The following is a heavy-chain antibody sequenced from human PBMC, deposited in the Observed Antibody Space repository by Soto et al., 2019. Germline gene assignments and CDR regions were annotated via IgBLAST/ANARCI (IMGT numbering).Heavy chain of an antibody. CDR2: ISYDGSNK. J-gene: IGHJ4*02. D-gene: IGHD3-22*01. CDR1: GFTFSSYG. V-gene: IGHV3-30*18. Sequence: GGSLRLSCAASGFTFSSYGMHWVRQAPGKGLEWVAVISYDGSNKYYADSVKGRFTISRDNSKNTLYLQMNSLRAEDTSVYYCAKDLGGTYYYDSSGSDYWGQGTLVTVSS. CDR3: AKDLGGTYYYDSSGSDY.